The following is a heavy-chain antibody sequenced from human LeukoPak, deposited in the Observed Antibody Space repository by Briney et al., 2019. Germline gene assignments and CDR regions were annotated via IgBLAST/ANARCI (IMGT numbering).Heavy chain of an antibody. CDR1: GGSFSGYY. CDR2: FHTRGST. J-gene: IGHJ5*02. Sequence: SETLSLTCAVYGGSFSGYYWSWIRQPAGKGLVWIGRFHTRGSTNYNPSLKSRVIISVDTSKNQFSLKLNSVTAADTAVYYCARVDGSCSGGSCPSGNWFDPWGQGTLVTVSS. CDR3: ARVDGSCSGGSCPSGNWFDP. D-gene: IGHD2-15*01. V-gene: IGHV4-59*10.